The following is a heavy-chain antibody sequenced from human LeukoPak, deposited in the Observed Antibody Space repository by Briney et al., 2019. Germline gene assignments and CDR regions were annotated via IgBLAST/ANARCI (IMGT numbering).Heavy chain of an antibody. CDR1: GFTFSSYS. V-gene: IGHV3-48*01. CDR2: ISSSSSTI. CDR3: AKSDHYYDSSRIGWAFDI. Sequence: PGGSLRLSCAASGFTFSSYSMNWVRQAPGKGLEWVSYISSSSSTIYYADSVKGRFTISRDNSKNTLYLQMNSLRAEDTAVYYCAKSDHYYDSSRIGWAFDIWGQGTMVTVSS. D-gene: IGHD3-22*01. J-gene: IGHJ3*02.